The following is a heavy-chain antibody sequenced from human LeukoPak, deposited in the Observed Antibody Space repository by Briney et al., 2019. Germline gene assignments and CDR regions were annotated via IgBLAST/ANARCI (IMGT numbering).Heavy chain of an antibody. Sequence: PSQTLSLTCTVSGGSISSGSYYWSWIRQPPGKGLEWIGSIYYSGSTHYTPSLKSRVTIFVDMSKNHFSLRLSSVTAADTAVYYCATVVIDSSGFYSYFYNWGQGTLVTVSS. CDR3: ATVVIDSSGFYSYFYN. V-gene: IGHV4-39*02. D-gene: IGHD3-22*01. J-gene: IGHJ4*02. CDR1: GGSISSGSYY. CDR2: IYYSGST.